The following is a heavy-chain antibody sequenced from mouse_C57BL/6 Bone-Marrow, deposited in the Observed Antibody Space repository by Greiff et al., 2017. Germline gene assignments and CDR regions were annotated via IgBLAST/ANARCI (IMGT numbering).Heavy chain of an antibody. J-gene: IGHJ3*01. D-gene: IGHD1-1*01. CDR3: ARWGTTVVAPFAY. Sequence: QVQLQQSGAELARPGASVKMSCKASGYTFTSYTMHWVKQRPGQGLEWIGYINPSSGYTKYNQKFKDKATLTADKSSSTAYMQLSSLTSEDSAVDYCARWGTTVVAPFAYWGQGTLVTVSA. CDR2: INPSSGYT. CDR1: GYTFTSYT. V-gene: IGHV1-4*01.